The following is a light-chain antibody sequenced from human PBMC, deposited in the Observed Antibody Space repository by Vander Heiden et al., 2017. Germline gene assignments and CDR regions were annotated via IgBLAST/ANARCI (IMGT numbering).Light chain of an antibody. Sequence: DIVMTQSPLSLPVTPGEPASISCRSSQSLLHSNGYNYLDWYLQKPGQSPQLLIYLGSNRASGVPDRFSGSGSGTDFTLRIIIVEAEDVGVYYCRQALQTPLTFGDGTNVDIK. CDR2: LGS. J-gene: IGKJ3*01. V-gene: IGKV2-28*01. CDR1: QSLLHSNGYNY. CDR3: RQALQTPLT.